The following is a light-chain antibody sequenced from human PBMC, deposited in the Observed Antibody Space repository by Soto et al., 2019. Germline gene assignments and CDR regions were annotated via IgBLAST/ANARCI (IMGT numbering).Light chain of an antibody. J-gene: IGKJ2*01. Sequence: DVVMTQSPLSLPVTLGQPASISCRSSQSLVHSDGNTYLNWFQQSPGQSPRRLVYKVSNRDSGVPDRFSGSGSGTDFTLKISRVEAEDVAVYYCKQGTHWPYTFGQGTKLEIK. V-gene: IGKV2-30*02. CDR2: KVS. CDR1: QSLVHSDGNTY. CDR3: KQGTHWPYT.